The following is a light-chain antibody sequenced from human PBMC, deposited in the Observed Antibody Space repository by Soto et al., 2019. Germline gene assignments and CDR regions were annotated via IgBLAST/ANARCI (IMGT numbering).Light chain of an antibody. V-gene: IGLV1-47*01. CDR3: ATWDDSLRGVV. CDR2: TNN. Sequence: QAVVAQPPSASGTPGQRVTISCSGSSSNIGINYVYWYQHLLGTAPKLLIYTNNQRPSGVPDRFSGSKSGASASLAISGLQSEDEADYYCATWDDSLRGVVFGGGTKVTVL. J-gene: IGLJ2*01. CDR1: SSNIGINY.